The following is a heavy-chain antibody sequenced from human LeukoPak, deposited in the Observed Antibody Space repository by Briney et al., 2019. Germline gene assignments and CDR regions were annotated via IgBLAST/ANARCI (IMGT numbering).Heavy chain of an antibody. V-gene: IGHV1-2*06. J-gene: IGHJ4*02. D-gene: IGHD6-6*01. CDR3: ARVGFRPADFDY. Sequence: GASVKVSCKASGYTFTGYYMHWVRQAPGQGLEWMGRINPNSGGTNYARKFQGRVTMTRDTSISTAYMELSRLRSDDTAVYYCARVGFRPADFDYWGQGTLVTVSS. CDR1: GYTFTGYY. CDR2: INPNSGGT.